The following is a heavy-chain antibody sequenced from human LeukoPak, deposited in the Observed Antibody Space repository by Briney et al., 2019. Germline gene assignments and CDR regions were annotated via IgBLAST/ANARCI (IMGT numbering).Heavy chain of an antibody. J-gene: IGHJ3*02. CDR1: GYTFTSYG. Sequence: GASVKVSCKASGYTFTSYGISWVRQAPGQGLEWMGWINPNSGGTNYAQKFQGRVTMTRDTSISTAYMELSRLRSDDTAVYYCARDAGDIVVVTGAFDIWGQGTMVTVSS. D-gene: IGHD2-21*02. CDR2: INPNSGGT. V-gene: IGHV1-2*02. CDR3: ARDAGDIVVVTGAFDI.